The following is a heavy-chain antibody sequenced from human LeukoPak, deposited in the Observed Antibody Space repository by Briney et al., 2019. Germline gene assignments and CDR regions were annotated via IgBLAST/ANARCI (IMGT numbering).Heavy chain of an antibody. CDR2: ITPSGFTV. J-gene: IGHJ3*02. D-gene: IGHD3-22*01. CDR3: AKDLYRYDSSGYDAFDI. Sequence: PGGSLRLSCAASGFTFSSHSMNWVRQAPGKGLEWLSYITPSGFTVYSDSVQGRFTISRDSAKNSVYLQMNSLTAGDTAVYYCAKDLYRYDSSGYDAFDIWCQGTMVTVSS. V-gene: IGHV3-48*04. CDR1: GFTFSSHS.